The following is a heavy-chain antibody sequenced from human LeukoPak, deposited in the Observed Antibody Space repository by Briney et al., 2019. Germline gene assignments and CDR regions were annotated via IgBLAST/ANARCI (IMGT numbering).Heavy chain of an antibody. D-gene: IGHD4-23*01. V-gene: IGHV1-8*01. CDR1: GYTFNNYD. J-gene: IGHJ5*02. Sequence: GASVKVSRKASGYTFNNYDVYWVRQATGQGLEWMGWMNPNSGTTGYAQKFQDRITITRDTSISTAYMELSSLISEDTAVYYCARDYGGNSGWFDPWGQGTLVTVSS. CDR3: ARDYGGNSGWFDP. CDR2: MNPNSGTT.